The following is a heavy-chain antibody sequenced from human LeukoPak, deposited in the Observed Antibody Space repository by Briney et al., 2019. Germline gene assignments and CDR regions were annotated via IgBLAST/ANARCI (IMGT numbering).Heavy chain of an antibody. V-gene: IGHV5-51*01. CDR2: IYPGDSGP. J-gene: IGHJ3*01. D-gene: IGHD1-26*01. CDR3: GMSGDRVPLQDDVFDV. CDR1: GYSFTSYC. Sequence: GESLKISCKVSGYSFTSYCIGWVRQMPGKGLEWMGIIYPGDSGPTYSPSFQGQVTISVDKSINTAYLQWSGLQASDTAMYYCGMSGDRVPLQDDVFDVWGQGTMVTVST.